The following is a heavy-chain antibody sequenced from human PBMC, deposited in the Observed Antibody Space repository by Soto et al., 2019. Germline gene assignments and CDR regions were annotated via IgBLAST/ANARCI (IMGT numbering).Heavy chain of an antibody. CDR2: IYYSGST. D-gene: IGHD6-19*01. Sequence: SETLSLTCTVSGGSISSGGYYWSWIRQHPGKGLEWIGYIYYSGSTYYNPSLKSRVTISVDTSKDQFSLKLSSVTAADTAVYYCARDFTYRSGPTLGMGGWGQGTTVTVSS. J-gene: IGHJ6*02. CDR3: ARDFTYRSGPTLGMGG. V-gene: IGHV4-31*03. CDR1: GGSISSGGYY.